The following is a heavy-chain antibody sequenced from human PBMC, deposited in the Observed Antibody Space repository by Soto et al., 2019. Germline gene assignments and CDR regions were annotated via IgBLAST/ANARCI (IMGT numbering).Heavy chain of an antibody. CDR1: GDSLSSYY. D-gene: IGHD1-1*01. CDR2: IYYSGST. V-gene: IGHV4-59*08. CDR3: AGGHWNFDY. J-gene: IGHJ4*02. Sequence: PSETLSLTCTVSGDSLSSYYWSWIRQPPGMGLEWIGNIYYSGSTNYNPSLKSRVTISVDTSKNQFSLKLSSVTAADTAVYYCAGGHWNFDYWGQGTLVTVS.